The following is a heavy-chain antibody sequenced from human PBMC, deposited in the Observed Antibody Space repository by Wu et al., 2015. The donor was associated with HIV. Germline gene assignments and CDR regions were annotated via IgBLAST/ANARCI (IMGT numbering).Heavy chain of an antibody. CDR1: GYTFTGYY. CDR2: INPNSGGT. Sequence: QVQLVQSGADVKKPGASVKVSCKASGYTFTGYYMHWLRQAPGQGLEWMGWINPNSGGTNFAQRFQDRVTLTRDMSISTAYIELGGLTSDDTAVYYCARDELFRVDDAFDMWGQGTMVTVSS. V-gene: IGHV1-2*02. D-gene: IGHD2-15*01. CDR3: ARDELFRVDDAFDM. J-gene: IGHJ3*02.